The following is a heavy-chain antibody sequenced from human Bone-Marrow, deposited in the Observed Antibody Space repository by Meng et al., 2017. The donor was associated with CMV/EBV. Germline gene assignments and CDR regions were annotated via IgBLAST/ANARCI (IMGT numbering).Heavy chain of an antibody. CDR2: ISSSSSTI. V-gene: IGHV3-48*03. J-gene: IGHJ3*02. CDR1: GFTFSSYE. CDR3: ARPRIRGEFDI. Sequence: GESLKISCAASGFTFSSYEMNWVRQAPGKGLEWVSYISSSSSTIYYADSVKGRFTISRDNSKNTLYLQMNSLRAEDTAVYYCARPRIRGEFDIWGQGTMVTVSS. D-gene: IGHD3-16*01.